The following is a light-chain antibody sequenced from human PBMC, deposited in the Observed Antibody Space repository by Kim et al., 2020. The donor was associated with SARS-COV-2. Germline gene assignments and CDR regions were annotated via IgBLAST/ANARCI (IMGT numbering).Light chain of an antibody. J-gene: IGKJ5*01. CDR2: DAS. V-gene: IGKV1-8*01. CDR1: QGISDY. CDR3: QQYDSYPIT. Sequence: AIRLSQSPSSLSASAGDRVTITCRASQGISDYLAWYQQKPGKAPKLLIYDASSLESGVPSRFSGSGSGTEFTLTISSLQPEDFATYYCQQYDSYPITFGQGTRLEIK.